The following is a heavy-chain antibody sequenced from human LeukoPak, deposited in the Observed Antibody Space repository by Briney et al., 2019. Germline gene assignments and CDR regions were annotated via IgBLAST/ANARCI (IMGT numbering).Heavy chain of an antibody. J-gene: IGHJ3*02. D-gene: IGHD3-10*01. V-gene: IGHV4-34*01. CDR3: ARDSSLYGSGFAGDAFDI. CDR1: GGSFSGYY. Sequence: SETLSLTCAVYGGSFSGYYWSWIRQPPGKGLEWIGEINHSGSTNYNLSLKSRVTISVDTSKNQFSLKLSSVTAADTAVYYCARDSSLYGSGFAGDAFDIWGQGTMVAVSS. CDR2: INHSGST.